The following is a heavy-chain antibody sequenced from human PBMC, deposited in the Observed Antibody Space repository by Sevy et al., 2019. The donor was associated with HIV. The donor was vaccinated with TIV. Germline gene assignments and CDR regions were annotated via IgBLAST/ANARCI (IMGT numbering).Heavy chain of an antibody. CDR1: GFTFSDHY. CDR3: VRGPSCGVGGCQQISPYCLDV. V-gene: IGHV3-72*01. D-gene: IGHD2-15*01. J-gene: IGHJ6*03. CDR2: IRNRPNSYTP. Sequence: GGSLRLSCAASGFTFSDHYVDWVRQAPGKGLEWVGRIRNRPNSYTPEYAASVKGRFTISRVDSRNSVYLQMNSLKTQDSAVYYWVRGPSCGVGGCQQISPYCLDVWGKGATVTVSS.